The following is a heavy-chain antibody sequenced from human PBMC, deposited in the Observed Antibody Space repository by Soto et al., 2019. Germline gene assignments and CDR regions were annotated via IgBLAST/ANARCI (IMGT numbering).Heavy chain of an antibody. J-gene: IGHJ4*02. CDR3: ARVAYCSSTSCYGPFDY. V-gene: IGHV1-46*01. CDR2: INPSGGST. Sequence: ASVKVSCKASGYTFTSYYMHWVRQAHGQGLEWMGIINPSGGSTSYAQKFQGRVTMTRDTSTSTVYMELSSLRSEDTAVYYCARVAYCSSTSCYGPFDYWGQGTLVTVSS. CDR1: GYTFTSYY. D-gene: IGHD2-2*01.